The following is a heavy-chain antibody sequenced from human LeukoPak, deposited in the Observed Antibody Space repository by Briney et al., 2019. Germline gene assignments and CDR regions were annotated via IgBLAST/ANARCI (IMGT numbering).Heavy chain of an antibody. J-gene: IGHJ4*02. V-gene: IGHV1-46*01. CDR1: GYTFTSYY. D-gene: IGHD6-19*01. CDR2: INPSGGST. CDR3: AYRIAVAGTQFDY. Sequence: ASVKVSCKASGYTFTSYYMHWVRQAPGQGLEWMGIINPSGGSTGYAQKFQGRVTMTRDTSTSTVYMELSSLRSEDTAVYYCAYRIAVAGTQFDYWGQGTLVTVSS.